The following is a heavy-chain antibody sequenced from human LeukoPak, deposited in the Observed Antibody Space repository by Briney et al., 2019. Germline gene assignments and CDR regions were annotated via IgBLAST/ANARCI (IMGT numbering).Heavy chain of an antibody. CDR3: GREIPSGSYAPDY. CDR1: GFTFSIYS. V-gene: IGHV3-21*01. D-gene: IGHD1-26*01. J-gene: IGHJ4*02. Sequence: PGVSLRLSCAASGFTFSIYSMNWVRQAPGSGLEWVSSSSSSGRSILYADSVKGRLTVSRDNAKNSLYLQMNNLRAEDTAVYYCGREIPSGSYAPDYWGQGILVIVSS. CDR2: SSSSGRSI.